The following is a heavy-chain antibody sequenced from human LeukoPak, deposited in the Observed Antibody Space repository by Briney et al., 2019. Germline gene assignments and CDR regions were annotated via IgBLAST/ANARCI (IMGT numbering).Heavy chain of an antibody. D-gene: IGHD1-26*01. CDR3: ARDGAWDDAFDI. CDR1: GGSINSYY. Sequence: SETLSLTCTVSGGSINSYYWNWIRQPPGKGLEWIGYIYYSGTTNYNPPLKSRVTMSVDTSKNQFSLQLSSVTTADTAVYYCARDGAWDDAFDIWGQGTTVTVSS. V-gene: IGHV4-59*13. CDR2: IYYSGTT. J-gene: IGHJ3*02.